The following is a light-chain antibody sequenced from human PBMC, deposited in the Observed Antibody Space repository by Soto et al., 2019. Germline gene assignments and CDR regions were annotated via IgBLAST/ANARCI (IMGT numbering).Light chain of an antibody. CDR1: QTVSSSY. CDR2: GAS. J-gene: IGKJ5*01. Sequence: EIVVTQSPGTLSLSPGERATLFCRASQTVSSSYLAWYQQKPGQAPRLLIYGASTRATGIPDRFSASGSGTDFTLTISRLEPEDFAVYYCQQYTGPPTTFGRGTRLEI. V-gene: IGKV3-20*01. CDR3: QQYTGPPTT.